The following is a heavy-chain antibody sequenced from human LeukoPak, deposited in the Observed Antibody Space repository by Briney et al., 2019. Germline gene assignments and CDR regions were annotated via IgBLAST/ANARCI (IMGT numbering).Heavy chain of an antibody. V-gene: IGHV4-39*01. Sequence: SETLSLTCIASGGSISSSGYYWGWIRQPPGKGLEWIGSMYHSGNTYYNPSLKSRVIISVDTSKNQFSLKLSSVTAADTAVYYCARHAMVAAPIDYWGQGTLVTVSS. CDR2: MYHSGNT. CDR1: GGSISSSGYY. D-gene: IGHD2-15*01. CDR3: ARHAMVAAPIDY. J-gene: IGHJ4*02.